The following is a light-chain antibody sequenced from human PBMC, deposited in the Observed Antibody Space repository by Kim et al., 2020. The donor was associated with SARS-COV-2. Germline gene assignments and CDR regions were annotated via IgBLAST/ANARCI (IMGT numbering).Light chain of an antibody. CDR3: QQRSNWPPIT. CDR1: HSVISY. Sequence: FPGERAALSCRARHSVISYLAWYQQKPGQAPRLLIYDASNRATGIPARCSGSGSGTDFTLTISSLEPEDVAVYYCQQRSNWPPITFGQGTRLEIK. V-gene: IGKV3-11*01. CDR2: DAS. J-gene: IGKJ5*01.